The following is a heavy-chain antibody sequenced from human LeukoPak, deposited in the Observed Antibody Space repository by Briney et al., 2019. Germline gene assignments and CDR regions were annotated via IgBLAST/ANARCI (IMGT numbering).Heavy chain of an antibody. CDR3: AKALGYCSSTCCYRDGVRSY. V-gene: IGHV3-30*02. CDR1: GFTFSSYG. CDR2: IRYDGSNK. D-gene: IGHD2-2*02. J-gene: IGHJ4*02. Sequence: PGGSLRLSCAASGFTFSSYGMHWVRQAPGKGLEWVAFIRYDGSNKYYADSVKGRFTISRDNSKNTLYLQMNSLRAEDTAVYYCAKALGYCSSTCCYRDGVRSYWGQGTLVTVSS.